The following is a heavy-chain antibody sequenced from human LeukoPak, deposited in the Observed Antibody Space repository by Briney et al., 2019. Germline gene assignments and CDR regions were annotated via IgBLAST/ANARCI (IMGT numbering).Heavy chain of an antibody. CDR1: GFTFGSFA. V-gene: IGHV3-64D*06. J-gene: IGHJ4*02. D-gene: IGHD6-13*01. CDR3: AKDLYSSSWYYFDY. Sequence: GGSLRLSCSASGFTFGSFAMHWVRQAPGKGLEYVSAITGNGVGTYYADSVKGRFTISRDNSKNTLYLQMSSLRTEDTAVYHCAKDLYSSSWYYFDYWGQGTLVTVSS. CDR2: ITGNGVGT.